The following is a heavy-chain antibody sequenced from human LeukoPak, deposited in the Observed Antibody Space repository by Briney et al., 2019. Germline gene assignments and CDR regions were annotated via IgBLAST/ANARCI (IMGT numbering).Heavy chain of an antibody. CDR1: GFTSSNDA. Sequence: GGSLRLSCAASGFTSSNDAMSWVRQAPGKGLEWVSTISANGGGTYYADSVKGRFTISRDNSNNTLYLQMSSLRAEDAAVYYCAGGGYCSSTSCYVHFDYWGQGTPVTVSS. V-gene: IGHV3-23*01. D-gene: IGHD2-2*01. CDR2: ISANGGGT. CDR3: AGGGYCSSTSCYVHFDY. J-gene: IGHJ4*02.